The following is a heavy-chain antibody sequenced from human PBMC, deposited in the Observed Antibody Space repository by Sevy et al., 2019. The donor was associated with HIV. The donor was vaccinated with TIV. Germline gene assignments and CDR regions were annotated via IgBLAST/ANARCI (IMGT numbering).Heavy chain of an antibody. V-gene: IGHV4-61*01. Sequence: SETLSLTCSVSGASVSSANDYWSWIRQPPGKGLEWIGYVFYFGNTNYNPSLKGRATISLETSKKQFSLKLTSVTAADTAIYYCAIDQYYDILTGLYAMDVWGQGTTVTVSS. CDR1: GASVSSANDY. D-gene: IGHD3-9*01. CDR2: VFYFGNT. CDR3: AIDQYYDILTGLYAMDV. J-gene: IGHJ6*02.